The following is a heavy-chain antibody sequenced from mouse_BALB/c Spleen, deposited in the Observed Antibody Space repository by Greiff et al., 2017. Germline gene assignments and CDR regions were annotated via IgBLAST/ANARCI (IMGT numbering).Heavy chain of an antibody. CDR2: IYPGDGDT. CDR1: GYTFTSYW. D-gene: IGHD3-1*01. J-gene: IGHJ4*01. V-gene: IGHV1-87*01. CDR3: ARSGLEDYAMDD. Sequence: QVQLQQSGAELARPGASVKLSCKASGYTFTSYWMQWVKQRPGQGLEWIGAIYPGDGDTRYTQKFKGKATLTADKSSSTAYMQLSSLVSEDSAVYDCARSGLEDYAMDDWGQGTSVTVSS.